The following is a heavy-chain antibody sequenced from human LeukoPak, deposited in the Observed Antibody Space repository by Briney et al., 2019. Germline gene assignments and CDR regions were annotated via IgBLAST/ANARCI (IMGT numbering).Heavy chain of an antibody. CDR3: ARLKKPDGSGSYSQY. CDR2: IYPGDSDT. Sequence: GESLKISCKGSGYSFTSYWIGWVRQMPGKGLEWMGIIYPGDSDTRYSPSFQGQVTISADKSISTAYLQWSSLKASDTAMYHCARLKKPDGSGSYSQYWGQGTLVTVSS. V-gene: IGHV5-51*01. D-gene: IGHD3-10*01. CDR1: GYSFTSYW. J-gene: IGHJ4*02.